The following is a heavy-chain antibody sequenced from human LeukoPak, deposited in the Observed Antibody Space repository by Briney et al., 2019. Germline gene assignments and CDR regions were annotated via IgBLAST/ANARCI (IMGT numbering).Heavy chain of an antibody. D-gene: IGHD3-3*01. CDR2: INPNSGGT. CDR1: GCTFTGYY. CDR3: ARADITIIKYYFDY. J-gene: IGHJ4*02. V-gene: IGHV1-2*02. Sequence: ASVKVSCKASGCTFTGYYMYWVRQAPGQGLEWMGWINPNSGGTNYAQKFQGRVTMTRDTSISTAYMELSRLRSDDTAVYYCARADITIIKYYFDYWGQGTLVTVSS.